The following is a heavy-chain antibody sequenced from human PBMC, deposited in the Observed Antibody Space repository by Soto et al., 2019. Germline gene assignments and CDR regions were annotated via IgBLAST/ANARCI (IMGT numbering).Heavy chain of an antibody. Sequence: QVQLQESGPGLVKPSDTLSLTCAVSGYSISSSNWWGWIRQPPGKGLEWIGYIDYSGTTYYNQSLKSRVPMSVDTSKNQFSLKLTSVTAVDTAVYYCARREIQGPIDYWGQGTLVTVSS. J-gene: IGHJ4*02. V-gene: IGHV4-28*01. D-gene: IGHD1-26*01. CDR2: IDYSGTT. CDR1: GYSISSSNW. CDR3: ARREIQGPIDY.